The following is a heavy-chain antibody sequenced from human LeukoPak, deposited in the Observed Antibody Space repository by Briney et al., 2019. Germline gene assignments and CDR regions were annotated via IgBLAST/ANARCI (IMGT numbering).Heavy chain of an antibody. CDR2: ISYDGSHK. J-gene: IGHJ6*04. D-gene: IGHD3-10*02. V-gene: IGHV3-30*04. Sequence: PGGSLRLSWAAAGFTFSSYAMHWVRQVQSNVLEWEAAISYDGSHKYYADSVKGRFTISRDNSKNTLYLQMNSQRAEDTAVYYCAELGITMIGGVWGKGTTVTISS. CDR1: GFTFSSYA. CDR3: AELGITMIGGV.